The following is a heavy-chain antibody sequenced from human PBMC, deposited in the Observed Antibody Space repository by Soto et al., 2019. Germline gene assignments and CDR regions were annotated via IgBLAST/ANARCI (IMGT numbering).Heavy chain of an antibody. Sequence: EVQLVESGGGLVQPGRSLRLSCAASGFIFHDYAMHWVRQAPGKGLEWVSGINWSSGSIGYADSVKGRFTISRDNAQNPLYLQIDRLGAEDTAVYCCAKDMDGYNARFDFWGQGTLVTVSS. CDR1: GFIFHDYA. CDR3: AKDMDGYNARFDF. J-gene: IGHJ4*02. CDR2: INWSSGSI. D-gene: IGHD5-18*01. V-gene: IGHV3-9*01.